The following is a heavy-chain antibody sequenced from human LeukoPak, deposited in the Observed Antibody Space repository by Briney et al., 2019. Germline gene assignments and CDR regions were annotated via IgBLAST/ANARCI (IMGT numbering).Heavy chain of an antibody. D-gene: IGHD3-10*01. Sequence: PGGSLRLSCAASGFTLSSYSMNWVRQAPGKGLEWVSYISSSSSTIYYADSVKGRFTISRDNGKNSLYLQMNSLRAEDTAVYYCARKVWGSGAYYMDVWGKGTTVTVSS. CDR3: ARKVWGSGAYYMDV. CDR2: ISSSSSTI. J-gene: IGHJ6*03. CDR1: GFTLSSYS. V-gene: IGHV3-48*01.